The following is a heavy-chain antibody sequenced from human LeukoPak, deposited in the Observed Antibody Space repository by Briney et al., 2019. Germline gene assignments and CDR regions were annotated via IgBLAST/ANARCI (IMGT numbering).Heavy chain of an antibody. J-gene: IGHJ4*02. CDR1: GGTFSSYA. CDR3: ARDPIEYSTPSGDY. D-gene: IGHD6-6*01. CDR2: INPNSGGT. V-gene: IGHV1-2*02. Sequence: ASVKVSCKASGGTFSSYAISWVRQAPGQGLEWMGWINPNSGGTNYAQKFQGRVTMTRDTSISTAYMELSRLRSDDTAVYYCARDPIEYSTPSGDYWGQGTLVTVSS.